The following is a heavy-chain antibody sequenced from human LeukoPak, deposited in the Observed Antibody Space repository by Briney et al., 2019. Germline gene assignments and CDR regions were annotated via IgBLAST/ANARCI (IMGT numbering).Heavy chain of an antibody. CDR3: ARARSIVAVPAASGISMDV. V-gene: IGHV1-69*04. Sequence: SVKVSCKASGGTFSSYAISWVRQAPGQGLEWMGRIIPILGIANYAQKFQGRVTITADKSTSTAYMELSSLRSEDTAVYYCARARSIVAVPAASGISMDVWGQGTTVTVSS. CDR2: IIPILGIA. J-gene: IGHJ6*02. CDR1: GGTFSSYA. D-gene: IGHD2-2*01.